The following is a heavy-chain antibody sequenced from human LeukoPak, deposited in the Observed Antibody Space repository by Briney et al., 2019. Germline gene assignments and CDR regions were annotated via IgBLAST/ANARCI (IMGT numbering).Heavy chain of an antibody. V-gene: IGHV3-30*02. D-gene: IGHD1-26*01. CDR1: GFTFSSYG. CDR3: AKSPVGWREPTPEYYFDY. Sequence: GGSLRLSCAASGFTFSSYGMHWVRQAPGKGLEWVAFIRYDGSNKYYADSVKGRFTISRDNSKNTLYLQMNSLRAEDTAVYYCAKSPVGWREPTPEYYFDYWGQGTLVTVSS. CDR2: IRYDGSNK. J-gene: IGHJ4*02.